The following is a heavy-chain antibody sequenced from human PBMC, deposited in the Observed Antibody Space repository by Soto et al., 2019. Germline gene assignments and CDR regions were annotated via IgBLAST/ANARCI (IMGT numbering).Heavy chain of an antibody. D-gene: IGHD3-22*01. J-gene: IGHJ5*02. Sequence: GGSRRLSCAASGFTVSSNYMSWVRQAPGKGLEWVSVIYSGGTTYYADSVKGRFTISRDSSKNTLYLQMNSLRAEDTAVYYCARNGDSSDYRGWFDPWGQGTLVTVSS. CDR3: ARNGDSSDYRGWFDP. V-gene: IGHV3-66*01. CDR2: IYSGGTT. CDR1: GFTVSSNY.